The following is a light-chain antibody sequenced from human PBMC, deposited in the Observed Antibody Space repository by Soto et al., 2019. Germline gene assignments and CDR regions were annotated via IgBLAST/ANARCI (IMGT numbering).Light chain of an antibody. J-gene: IGKJ3*01. CDR2: AAS. CDR1: RFVSNYY. Sequence: DIVLTQSPGTLSLSPGDRATLSCRTSRFVSNYYVAWYQQRPGQAPMLLIYAASSRATDIPDRFSGSGSGTDFTLTISRLEPEDFAVYYCHHYADSPPVFTFGPGTKVEI. CDR3: HHYADSPPVFT. V-gene: IGKV3-20*01.